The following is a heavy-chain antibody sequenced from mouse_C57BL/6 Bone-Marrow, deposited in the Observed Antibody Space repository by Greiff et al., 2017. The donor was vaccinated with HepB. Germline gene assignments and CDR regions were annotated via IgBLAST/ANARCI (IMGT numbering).Heavy chain of an antibody. CDR1: GYTSTNYW. V-gene: IGHV1-63*01. J-gene: IGHJ2*01. CDR3: ARRITHYFDY. D-gene: IGHD2-4*01. Sequence: QVQLQQSGAELVRPGTSVKMSCKASGYTSTNYWIGWAKQRPGHGLEWIGDIYPGGGYTNYNEKFKGQATLTADKSSSTAYMQFSSLTSEDSAIYYCARRITHYFDYWGQGTTLTVSS. CDR2: IYPGGGYT.